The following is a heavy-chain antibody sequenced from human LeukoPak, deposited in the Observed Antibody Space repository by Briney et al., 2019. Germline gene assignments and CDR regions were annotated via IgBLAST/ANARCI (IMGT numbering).Heavy chain of an antibody. V-gene: IGHV3-66*01. CDR1: GFTVSSNY. D-gene: IGHD4-17*01. Sequence: AGGSLRLSCAASGFTVSSNYMSWVRQAPGKGLEWVSVIYSGGSTYYADSVKGRFTISRDNSKNTLYLQMNSLRAEDTAVYYCARGSIRCLFDYWGQGTLVTVSS. J-gene: IGHJ4*02. CDR2: IYSGGST. CDR3: ARGSIRCLFDY.